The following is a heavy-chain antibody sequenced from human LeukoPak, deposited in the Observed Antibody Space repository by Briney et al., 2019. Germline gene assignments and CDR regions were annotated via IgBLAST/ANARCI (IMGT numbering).Heavy chain of an antibody. J-gene: IGHJ4*02. V-gene: IGHV1-2*02. CDR2: INPNSGGT. Sequence: GASVKVSCKASGCTFTGYYMHWVRQAPGQGLEWMGWINPNSGGTNYAQKFQGRVTMTRDTSISTAYMELSRLRSDDTAVYYCARDAYRITIFGVVTAPPSYWGQGTLVTVSS. D-gene: IGHD3-3*01. CDR3: ARDAYRITIFGVVTAPPSY. CDR1: GCTFTGYY.